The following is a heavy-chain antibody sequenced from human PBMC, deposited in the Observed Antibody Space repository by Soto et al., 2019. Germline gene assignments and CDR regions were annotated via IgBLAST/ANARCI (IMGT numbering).Heavy chain of an antibody. J-gene: IGHJ4*02. CDR3: LSVRGY. CDR1: GFSFSDYW. CDR2: IKQDGREK. V-gene: IGHV3-7*01. Sequence: GGSLRLSCAASGFSFSDYWMTWVRQAPGKGLEWVANIKQDGREKYYVDYVKGRFTISRDNAKNSVSLQMNSLRAEDTAVYYCLSVRGYWGQGTLVTVSS.